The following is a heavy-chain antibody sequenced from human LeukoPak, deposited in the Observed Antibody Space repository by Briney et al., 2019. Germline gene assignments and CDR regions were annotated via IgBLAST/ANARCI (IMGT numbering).Heavy chain of an antibody. CDR3: ASLSLTIAAAGIDAFDI. V-gene: IGHV4-61*02. D-gene: IGHD6-13*01. CDR1: GGSFSSGSYY. J-gene: IGHJ3*02. CDR2: IYTSGST. Sequence: SETLSLTCTVSGGSFSSGSYYWSWIRQPAGKGLEWIGRIYTSGSTNYNPSLKSRVTISVDTSKNQFSLKLSSVTAADTAVYYCASLSLTIAAAGIDAFDIWGQGTMVTVSS.